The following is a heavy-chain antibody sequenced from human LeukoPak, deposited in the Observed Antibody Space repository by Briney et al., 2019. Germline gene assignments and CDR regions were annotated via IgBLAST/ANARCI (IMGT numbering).Heavy chain of an antibody. Sequence: PSETLSLTCTVSGGSISSSSYYWGWIRQPPGKGLEWIGSIYYSGSTYYNPSLKSRVTISVDTSKNQFSLKLSSVTAADTAVYYCARVVSYYDSSGYPRDDAFDIWGQGRMVTVSS. CDR2: IYYSGST. J-gene: IGHJ3*02. CDR1: GGSISSSSYY. D-gene: IGHD3-22*01. CDR3: ARVVSYYDSSGYPRDDAFDI. V-gene: IGHV4-39*07.